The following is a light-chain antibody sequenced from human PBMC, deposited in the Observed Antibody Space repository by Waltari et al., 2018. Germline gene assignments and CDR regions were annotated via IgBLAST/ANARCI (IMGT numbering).Light chain of an antibody. CDR2: KND. CDR3: ATWDDTFNGPV. J-gene: IGLJ3*02. CDR1: SPTIGSSS. V-gene: IGLV1-44*01. Sequence: SVLTQPPSVSGTPGQRVTISFSGTSPTIGSSSVTWYHQLPGAAPKLLIYKNDQRPAGVPDRFSGSRSGTSASLAISGLQSEDEADFYCATWDDTFNGPVFGGGTKLTVL.